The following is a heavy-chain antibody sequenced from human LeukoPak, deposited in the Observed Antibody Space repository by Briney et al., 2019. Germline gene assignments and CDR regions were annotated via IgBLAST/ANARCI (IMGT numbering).Heavy chain of an antibody. CDR1: GFTVSSNY. V-gene: IGHV3-53*01. Sequence: GGSLRLSCAASGFTVSSNYMSWVRQAPGKGLEWVSVIYSGGSTYYADSVKGRFTISRDNSKNTLYLQMNSLRAEDTAVYYCARVHAAYPFDYWGQGTLVTVSS. D-gene: IGHD2-15*01. CDR2: IYSGGST. J-gene: IGHJ4*02. CDR3: ARVHAAYPFDY.